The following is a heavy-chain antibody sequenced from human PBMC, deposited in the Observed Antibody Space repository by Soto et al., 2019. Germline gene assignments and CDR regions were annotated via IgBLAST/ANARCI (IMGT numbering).Heavy chain of an antibody. CDR1: GGSISSYY. D-gene: IGHD2-15*01. CDR2: IYYSGST. V-gene: IGHV4-59*01. CDR3: ARLVRDWFDP. Sequence: SETLSLTCTVSGGSISSYYWSWIRQPPGKGLEWIGYIYYSGSTNYNPSLKSRVTISVDTSKNQFSLKLSSVTAADTAVYYCARLVRDWFDPWGQGTLVTVSS. J-gene: IGHJ5*02.